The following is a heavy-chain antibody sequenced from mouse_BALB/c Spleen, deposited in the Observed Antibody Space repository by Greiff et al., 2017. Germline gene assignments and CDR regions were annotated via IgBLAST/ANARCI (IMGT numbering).Heavy chain of an antibody. D-gene: IGHD2-3*01. CDR2: ISTYSGNT. J-gene: IGHJ3*01. V-gene: IGHV1-67*01. CDR3: ARTDDGTRGAWFAY. CDR1: GYTFTDYA. Sequence: VKLMESGPELVRPGVSVKISCKGSGYTFTDYAMHWVKQSHAKSLEWIGVISTYSGNTNYNQKFKGKATMTVDKSSSTAYMELARLTSEDSAIYYCARTDDGTRGAWFAYWGQGTLVTVSA.